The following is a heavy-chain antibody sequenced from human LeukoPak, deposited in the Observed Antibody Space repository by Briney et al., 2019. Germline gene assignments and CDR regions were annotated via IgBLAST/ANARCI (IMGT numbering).Heavy chain of an antibody. CDR1: GFTFSSYA. CDR3: AKGSSSGWPYYFDY. J-gene: IGHJ4*02. CDR2: ITGSGGNT. Sequence: GGSLRLSCAASGFTFSSYAMSWVRQAPGKGLEWFSGITGSGGNTFHADSMKGRFTISRDNSKNTLYLQMNSLRAEDTAIYYCAKGSSSGWPYYFDYWGQGTLVTVSS. V-gene: IGHV3-23*01. D-gene: IGHD6-19*01.